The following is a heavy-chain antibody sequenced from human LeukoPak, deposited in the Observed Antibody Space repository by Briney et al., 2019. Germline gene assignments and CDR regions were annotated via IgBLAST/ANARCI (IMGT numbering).Heavy chain of an antibody. V-gene: IGHV3-7*01. CDR2: IKQDGSEK. J-gene: IGHJ4*02. D-gene: IGHD2-15*01. CDR1: GFTFDDYA. Sequence: GGSLRLSCAASGFTFDDYAMHWVRQAPGKGLEWVANIKQDGSEKYYVDSVKGRFTISRDNAKNSLYLRMNSLRAEDTAVYYCARDGGRKDDYWGQGTLVTVSS. CDR3: ARDGGRKDDY.